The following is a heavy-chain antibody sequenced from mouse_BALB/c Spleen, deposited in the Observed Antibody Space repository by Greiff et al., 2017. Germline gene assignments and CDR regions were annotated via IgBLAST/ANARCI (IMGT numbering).Heavy chain of an antibody. CDR1: GFTFSSYA. V-gene: IGHV5-6-5*01. CDR2: ISSGGST. D-gene: IGHD2-4*01. Sequence: EVKLMESGGGLVKPGGSLKLSCAASGFTFSSYAMSWVRQTPEKRLEWVASISSGGSTYYPDSVKGRFTISRDNARNILYLQMSSLRSEDTAMYYCARGHKITTGAMDYWGQGTSVTVSS. CDR3: ARGHKITTGAMDY. J-gene: IGHJ4*01.